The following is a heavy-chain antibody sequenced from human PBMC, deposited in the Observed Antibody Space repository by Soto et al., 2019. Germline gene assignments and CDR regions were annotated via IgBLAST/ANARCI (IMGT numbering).Heavy chain of an antibody. D-gene: IGHD4-17*01. J-gene: IGHJ4*02. CDR2: IYYSGST. Sequence: PSETLCLRYTVSGGSSSGYDWSWIRKPPGKGLEWIGYIYYSGSTNYNPSLKSRVTISVDTSKNQFSLKLSSVTAADTAVYYCARVMYDYGDYRFDYWGQGTLVTVS. V-gene: IGHV4-59*01. CDR1: GGSSSGYD. CDR3: ARVMYDYGDYRFDY.